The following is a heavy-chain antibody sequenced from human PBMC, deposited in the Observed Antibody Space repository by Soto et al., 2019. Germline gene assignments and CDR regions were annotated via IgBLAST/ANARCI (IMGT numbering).Heavy chain of an antibody. CDR2: IYSGGST. CDR3: ARDRPLDGIYYYYYMDV. J-gene: IGHJ6*03. Sequence: GGSLRLSCAASGFTVSSNYMSWVRQAPGKGLEWVSVIYSGGSTYYADSVKGRFTISRDNSKNTLYLQMNSLRAEDTAVYYCARDRPLDGIYYYYYMDVWGKGTTVTVSS. CDR1: GFTVSSNY. V-gene: IGHV3-66*01. D-gene: IGHD1-1*01.